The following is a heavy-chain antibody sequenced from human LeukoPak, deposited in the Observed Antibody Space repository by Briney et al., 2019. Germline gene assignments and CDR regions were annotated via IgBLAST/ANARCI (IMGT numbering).Heavy chain of an antibody. D-gene: IGHD2-2*01. CDR2: IRSKANSYET. Sequence: GGSLRLSCAASGFTFSGSAMHWVRQASGKGLEWVGRIRSKANSYETTHPASVKGRFTISRDDSKNTAYLQMNSLKTEDTAVYYCTRVDYCGSTSCYSYNWFDPWGHGTLVTVSS. CDR1: GFTFSGSA. V-gene: IGHV3-73*01. J-gene: IGHJ5*02. CDR3: TRVDYCGSTSCYSYNWFDP.